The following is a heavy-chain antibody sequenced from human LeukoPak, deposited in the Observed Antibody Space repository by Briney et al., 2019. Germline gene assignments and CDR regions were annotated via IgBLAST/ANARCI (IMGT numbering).Heavy chain of an antibody. CDR2: IRYHGSNK. V-gene: IGHV3-30*02. J-gene: IGHJ6*03. Sequence: GGSLRLSCAASGFNFSNYDMHWVRQAPGKGLEWVAFIRYHGSNKFYADSVKGRFTISRDDSKNTLYVEMNSLRAEDTAVYYCAKVDRSDGYSYYMDVWGKGTTVTVSS. CDR1: GFNFSNYD. D-gene: IGHD2-15*01. CDR3: AKVDRSDGYSYYMDV.